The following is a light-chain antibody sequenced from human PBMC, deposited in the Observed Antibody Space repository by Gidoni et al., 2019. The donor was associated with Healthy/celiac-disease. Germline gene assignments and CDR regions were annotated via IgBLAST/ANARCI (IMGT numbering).Light chain of an antibody. CDR2: DAS. CDR1: QSVSSY. V-gene: IGKV3-11*01. CDR3: QQRSNWPPG. Sequence: EIVLTQSPATLSLSPGERATLSCRASQSVSSYVAWYQQKPGQAPRLLIHDASNRATGIPARFSGSGSGTDFTLTISSLEPEDFAVYYCQQRSNWPPGFGPGTKVDIK. J-gene: IGKJ3*01.